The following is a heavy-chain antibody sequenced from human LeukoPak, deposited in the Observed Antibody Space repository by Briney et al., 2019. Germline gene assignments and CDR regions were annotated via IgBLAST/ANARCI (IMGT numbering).Heavy chain of an antibody. D-gene: IGHD1-26*01. CDR2: MNPNSGNT. CDR3: ARLFKSSGSYLRGFDY. V-gene: IGHV1-8*01. CDR1: GYTFTSYD. Sequence: ASVKVSCKASGYTFTSYDINWVRQATGQGLEWMGWMNPNSGNTGYAQKFQGRVTMTRNTSISTAYMELSSLRSEDTAVYYCARLFKSSGSYLRGFDYWGQGTLVTVSS. J-gene: IGHJ4*02.